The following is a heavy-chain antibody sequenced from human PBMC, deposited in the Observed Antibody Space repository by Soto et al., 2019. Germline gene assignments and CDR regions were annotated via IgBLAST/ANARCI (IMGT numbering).Heavy chain of an antibody. J-gene: IGHJ4*02. CDR3: ARAPDYGSWVSDD. Sequence: QVQLVEAGGGVVQPGRSLRLSCVASGFSFRSHGMHWVRQAPGKGLEWVAVIWYDGSKKDYVDSMKGRFTISRDNSKNMLYLQMDSLRAEDKAVYYCARAPDYGSWVSDDWGQGTLVTVSS. V-gene: IGHV3-33*01. CDR1: GFSFRSHG. D-gene: IGHD6-13*01. CDR2: IWYDGSKK.